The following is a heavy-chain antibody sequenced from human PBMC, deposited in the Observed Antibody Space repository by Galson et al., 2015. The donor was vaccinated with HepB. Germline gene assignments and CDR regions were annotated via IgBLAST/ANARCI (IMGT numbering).Heavy chain of an antibody. CDR3: AKEMRGYFDSLDY. Sequence: SLRLSCAASGFTFSSYSMNWVRQAPGKGLEWVSSISSSSSYIYYADTVKGRFTISRDNAKNSLYLQMNSLRAEDTAVYYCAKEMRGYFDSLDYWGQGTLVTVSS. V-gene: IGHV3-21*01. CDR2: ISSSSSYI. CDR1: GFTFSSYS. D-gene: IGHD3-16*01. J-gene: IGHJ4*02.